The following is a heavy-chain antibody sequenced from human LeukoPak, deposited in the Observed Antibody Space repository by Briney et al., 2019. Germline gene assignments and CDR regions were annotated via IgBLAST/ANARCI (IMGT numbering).Heavy chain of an antibody. CDR1: GFTFSNYW. J-gene: IGHJ4*02. V-gene: IGHV3-74*01. CDR3: AKGASGYSYG. Sequence: GGSLRLSCAASGFTFSNYWMHWVRQAPGKGLVWVSRINSDGSTTSYADSVKGRFTISRDNAKNTLYLQMNSLRAEDTAVYYCAKGASGYSYGWGQGTLVTVSS. CDR2: INSDGSTT. D-gene: IGHD5-18*01.